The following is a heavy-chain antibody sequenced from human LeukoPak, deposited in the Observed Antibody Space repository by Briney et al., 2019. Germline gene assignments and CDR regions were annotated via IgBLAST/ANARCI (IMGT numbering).Heavy chain of an antibody. CDR2: ISWNGDSI. J-gene: IGHJ4*02. CDR1: EFTFGDYT. CDR3: AKDALLKHTYAYYFDY. V-gene: IGHV3-43*01. D-gene: IGHD3-16*01. Sequence: PGGSLRLSCTASEFTFGDYTMHWVRQAPGKGLEWVSLISWNGDSIYYAESLEGRFTISRDNNKNSVYLQINSLRTEDTALYFCAKDALLKHTYAYYFDYWGQGILVTVSS.